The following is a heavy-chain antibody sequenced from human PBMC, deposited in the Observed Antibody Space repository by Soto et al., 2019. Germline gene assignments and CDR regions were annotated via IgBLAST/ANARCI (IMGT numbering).Heavy chain of an antibody. CDR1: GYTFTSYA. J-gene: IGHJ4*02. CDR2: INVANGNT. CDR3: ARAGLGVHFDY. V-gene: IGHV1-3*01. Sequence: ASVKVSCKPSGYTFTSYAIHWVRQAPGQRLEWMGWINVANGNTKYSQKFQGRVTMTRDTSARIAYMELSSLRSEDTAVYYCARAGLGVHFDYWGQGTLVTVSS. D-gene: IGHD7-27*01.